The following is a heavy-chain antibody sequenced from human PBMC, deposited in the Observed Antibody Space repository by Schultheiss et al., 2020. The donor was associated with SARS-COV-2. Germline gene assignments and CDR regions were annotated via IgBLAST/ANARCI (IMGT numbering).Heavy chain of an antibody. D-gene: IGHD4/OR15-4a*01. CDR2: IWYDGSNK. Sequence: SLKISCAASGFTFSSYGMHWVRQAPGKGLEWVAVIWYDGSNKYYADSVKGRFTISRDNSKNTLYLQMNSLRAEDTAVYYCAREANKGNYYYGMDVWGQGTTVTVSS. J-gene: IGHJ6*02. CDR1: GFTFSSYG. CDR3: AREANKGNYYYGMDV. V-gene: IGHV3-33*01.